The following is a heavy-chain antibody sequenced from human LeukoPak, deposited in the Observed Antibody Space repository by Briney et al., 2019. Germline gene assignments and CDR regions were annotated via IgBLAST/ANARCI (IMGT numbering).Heavy chain of an antibody. CDR2: IYTSGST. D-gene: IGHD3-10*01. V-gene: IGHV4-4*07. J-gene: IGHJ5*02. Sequence: TSETLSLTCTVSGRSISSYYWSWIRQPAGKGLEWIGRIYTSGSTNYNPSLKSRVTMSVDTSKNQFSLKLSSVTAADTAVYYCARDPGGGLLRRAHQNWFDPWGQGTLVTVSS. CDR1: GRSISSYY. CDR3: ARDPGGGLLRRAHQNWFDP.